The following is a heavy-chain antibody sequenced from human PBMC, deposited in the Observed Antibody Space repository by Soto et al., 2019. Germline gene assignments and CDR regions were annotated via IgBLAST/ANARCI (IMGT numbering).Heavy chain of an antibody. CDR2: ISYDGSNK. CDR1: GFTFSSYA. D-gene: IGHD6-13*01. V-gene: IGHV3-30-3*01. Sequence: GGSLRLSCAASGFTFSSYAMHWVRQAPGKGLEWVAVISYDGSNKYYADSVRGRFTISRDNSKNTLYLQMNSLRAEDTAVYYCAREMRGYSSSTGYYYYYYGMDVWGQGTTVTVSS. J-gene: IGHJ6*02. CDR3: AREMRGYSSSTGYYYYYYGMDV.